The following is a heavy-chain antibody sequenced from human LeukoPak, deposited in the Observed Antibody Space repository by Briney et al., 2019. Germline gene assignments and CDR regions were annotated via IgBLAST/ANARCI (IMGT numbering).Heavy chain of an antibody. CDR1: GGSISSSSYY. D-gene: IGHD2-2*01. J-gene: IGHJ5*02. CDR2: IYYSGST. CDR3: ARGGFYQLRYTHPYNWFDP. Sequence: PSETLSLTCTVSGGSISSSSYYWGWIRQPPGKGLEWIGSIYYSGSTYYNPSLKSRVTISVDTSKNQFSLKLSSVTAADTAVYYCARGGFYQLRYTHPYNWFDPWGQGTLVTVSS. V-gene: IGHV4-39*01.